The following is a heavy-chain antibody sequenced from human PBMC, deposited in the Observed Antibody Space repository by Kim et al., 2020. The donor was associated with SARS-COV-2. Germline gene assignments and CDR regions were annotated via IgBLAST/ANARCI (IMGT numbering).Heavy chain of an antibody. CDR2: ISSSSSYI. J-gene: IGHJ3*02. D-gene: IGHD5-12*01. CDR3: ARGMRDGYPIGAFDI. V-gene: IGHV3-21*01. Sequence: GGSLRLSCAASGFTFSSYSMNWVRQAPGKGLEWVSSISSSSSYIYYADSVKGRFTISRDNAKNSLYLQMNSLRAEDTAVYYCARGMRDGYPIGAFDIWGQGTMVTVSS. CDR1: GFTFSSYS.